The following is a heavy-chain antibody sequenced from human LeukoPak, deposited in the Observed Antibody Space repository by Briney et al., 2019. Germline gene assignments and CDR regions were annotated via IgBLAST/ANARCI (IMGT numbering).Heavy chain of an antibody. D-gene: IGHD3-22*01. CDR2: INPSGGST. CDR3: ARTADSSGYYYSLDAFDT. V-gene: IGHV1-46*01. J-gene: IGHJ3*02. Sequence: GASVKVSCKASGYTFTSYYMHWVRQAPGQGLEWMGIINPSGGSTSYAQKFQGRVTMTRDTSTSTVYMELSSLRSEDTAVYYCARTADSSGYYYSLDAFDTWGQGTMVTVSS. CDR1: GYTFTSYY.